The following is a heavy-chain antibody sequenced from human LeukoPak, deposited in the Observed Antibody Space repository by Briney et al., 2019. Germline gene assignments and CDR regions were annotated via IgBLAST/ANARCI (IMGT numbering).Heavy chain of an antibody. CDR1: GGSISSGDYY. D-gene: IGHD3-3*01. CDR2: IYYSGST. Sequence: SETLPLTCTVSGGSISSGDYYWSWIRQPPGKGLEWIGYIYYSGSTYYNPSLKSRVTISVDTSKNQFSLKLSSVTAADTAVYYCARALGFWSGYYLIDYWGQGTLVTVSS. V-gene: IGHV4-30-4*08. CDR3: ARALGFWSGYYLIDY. J-gene: IGHJ4*02.